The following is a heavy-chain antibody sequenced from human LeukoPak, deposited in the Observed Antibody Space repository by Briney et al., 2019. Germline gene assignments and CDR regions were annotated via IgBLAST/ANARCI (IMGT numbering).Heavy chain of an antibody. V-gene: IGHV4-4*07. D-gene: IGHD4-11*01. CDR2: IYTSGST. CDR1: GASISSYY. Sequence: PSETLSLTCTVSGASISSYYWSWIRQHAGKGLEWIGRIYTSGSTNYNPSLKSRVTMSVDTSKNQFSLKLSSVTAADTAVYYCARHGGTRITLIQVYYFDYWGQGTLVTVSS. J-gene: IGHJ4*02. CDR3: ARHGGTRITLIQVYYFDY.